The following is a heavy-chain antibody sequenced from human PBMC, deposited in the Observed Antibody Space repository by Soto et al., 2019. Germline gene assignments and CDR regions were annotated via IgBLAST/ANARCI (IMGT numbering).Heavy chain of an antibody. CDR1: GGSISSGGYY. V-gene: IGHV4-31*03. Sequence: SETLSLTCTVSGGSISSGGYYWSWIRQHPGKGLEWIGYIYYSGSTYYKPSLKSRVTISVDTSKNHFSLKLSSVTAADTAVFFCVRSSLAYCGGDCYPLAFDIWGQGTMVTVSS. CDR2: IYYSGST. CDR3: VRSSLAYCGGDCYPLAFDI. J-gene: IGHJ3*02. D-gene: IGHD2-21*02.